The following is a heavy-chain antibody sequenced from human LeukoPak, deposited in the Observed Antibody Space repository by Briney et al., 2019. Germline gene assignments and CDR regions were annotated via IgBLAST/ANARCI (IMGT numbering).Heavy chain of an antibody. CDR3: YGSGSYARGLDY. V-gene: IGHV3-21*01. CDR2: ISSSSSYI. D-gene: IGHD3-10*01. J-gene: IGHJ4*02. Sequence: GGSLRLSCAASGFTFSSYSMNRVRQAPGKGLEWVSSISSSSSYIYYADSVKGRFTISRDNAKNSLYLQMNSLRAEDTAVYYCYGSGSYARGLDYWGQGTLVTVSS. CDR1: GFTFSSYS.